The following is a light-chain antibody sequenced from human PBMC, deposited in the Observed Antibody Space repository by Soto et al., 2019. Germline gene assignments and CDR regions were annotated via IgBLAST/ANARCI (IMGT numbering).Light chain of an antibody. CDR2: DAS. Sequence: DIQITQSPSTLSASVGYRFTITCRASQTISSWLAWYEQKPGKGPKLLIYDASSLASGVLSRFSGSGSGTEFTLTISSLQPDDFATYYCQQYNSSPSTFGQGTKVDIK. CDR1: QTISSW. CDR3: QQYNSSPST. J-gene: IGKJ1*01. V-gene: IGKV1-5*01.